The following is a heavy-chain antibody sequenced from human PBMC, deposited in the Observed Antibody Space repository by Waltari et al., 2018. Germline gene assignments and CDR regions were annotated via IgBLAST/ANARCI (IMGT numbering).Heavy chain of an antibody. CDR2: INPNSGGT. Sequence: QVQLVQSGAEVKKPGASVKVSCKASGYTFTGYYLHWVRQAPGQGLEWMGWINPNSGGTNYAQKFQGRVTMTRDTSISTAYMELSRLRSDDTAVYYCARDREAALPDTDAFDIWGQGTMVTVSS. D-gene: IGHD6-13*01. J-gene: IGHJ3*02. CDR3: ARDREAALPDTDAFDI. CDR1: GYTFTGYY. V-gene: IGHV1-2*02.